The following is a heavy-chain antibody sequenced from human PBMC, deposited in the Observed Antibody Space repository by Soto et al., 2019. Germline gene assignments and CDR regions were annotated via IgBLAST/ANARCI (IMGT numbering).Heavy chain of an antibody. CDR1: GGSFIGYY. J-gene: IGHJ3*02. V-gene: IGHV4-34*01. D-gene: IGHD2-21*01. Sequence: PXXTLSLTCAVYGGSFIGYYWSWIRQPPGKGMEWIGXFNHSXSTNYTPSLKGXVTISVDTXKNQISLKLSSVNDADKDVYYCAITVHTDVFAIWGKGTLVTV. CDR2: FNHSXST. CDR3: AITVHTDVFAI.